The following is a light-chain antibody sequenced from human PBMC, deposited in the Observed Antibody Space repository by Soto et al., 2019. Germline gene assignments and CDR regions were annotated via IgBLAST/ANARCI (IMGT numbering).Light chain of an antibody. CDR1: QGIRND. J-gene: IGKJ1*01. CDR3: QRYNDYTAWT. Sequence: AIQVTQSPSSLSASVGDRVTITCRASQGIRNDLGWYQQKPGKAPTLLIYEASILQNGVPSRFSGTESGTEFTLTISSLRPDDFATYYCQRYNDYTAWTFGQGTKVDIK. V-gene: IGKV1-6*01. CDR2: EAS.